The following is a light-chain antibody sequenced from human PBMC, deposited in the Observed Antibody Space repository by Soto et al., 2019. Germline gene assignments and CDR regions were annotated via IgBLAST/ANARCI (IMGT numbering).Light chain of an antibody. V-gene: IGLV2-14*01. CDR2: EVS. CDR3: SSYTSSSTLV. J-gene: IGLJ1*01. CDR1: SSDVGGYNY. Sequence: QSVLTQPASVSGSPGQSITISCTGTSSDVGGYNYVSWYQQHPGKAPKLTIYEVSYRPSGVSNRFSGSKSGYTASLTISGLQAEDEADYYCSSYTSSSTLVFGTGTKVTVL.